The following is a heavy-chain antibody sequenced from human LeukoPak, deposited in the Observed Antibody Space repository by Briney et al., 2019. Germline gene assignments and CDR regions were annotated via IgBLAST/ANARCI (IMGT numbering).Heavy chain of an antibody. CDR3: ARTVRRWPTNWLRYFDWNPSGSWDY. CDR1: GFTFSSYE. D-gene: IGHD3-9*01. Sequence: PGGSLRLSCAASGFTFSSYEMNWVRQAPGKGLEWVSYISSSGSTIYYADSVKGRFTISRDNAKNSLYLQMNSLRAEDTAVYYCARTVRRWPTNWLRYFDWNPSGSWDYWGQGTLVTVSS. V-gene: IGHV3-48*03. CDR2: ISSSGSTI. J-gene: IGHJ4*02.